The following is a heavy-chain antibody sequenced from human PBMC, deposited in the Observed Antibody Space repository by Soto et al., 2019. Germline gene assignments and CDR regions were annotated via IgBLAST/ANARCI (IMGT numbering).Heavy chain of an antibody. J-gene: IGHJ6*02. CDR1: GGSINSGDYY. CDR2: IFHSGST. Sequence: SETLSLTCTVSGGSINSGDYYWTWVRQPPGTGLEWIGNIFHSGSTYYTPSLQSRVTISLDTFKNHFSLKLSSVTPADTAVYYCARDRYYGSGTYYNFYSGMDVWGQGTTVTVSS. CDR3: ARDRYYGSGTYYNFYSGMDV. D-gene: IGHD3-10*01. V-gene: IGHV4-30-4*01.